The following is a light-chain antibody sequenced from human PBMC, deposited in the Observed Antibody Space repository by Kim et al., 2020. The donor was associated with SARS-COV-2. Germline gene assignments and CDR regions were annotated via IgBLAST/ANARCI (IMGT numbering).Light chain of an antibody. CDR1: KKNSSR. Sequence: GERDTITCRAGKKNSSRLDWYQQKPGRAPKHLINDAASLESGVPSRFYGSGSGTEFTLTISSLQPDDFATYYFQQYSSYSPWTFGQGTKLDIK. CDR3: QQYSSYSPWT. V-gene: IGKV1-5*01. J-gene: IGKJ1*01. CDR2: DAA.